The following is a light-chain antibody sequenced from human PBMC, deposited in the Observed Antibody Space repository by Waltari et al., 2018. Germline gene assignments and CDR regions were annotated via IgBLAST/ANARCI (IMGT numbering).Light chain of an antibody. CDR2: GAS. CDR1: HSISNN. J-gene: IGKJ3*01. V-gene: IGKV3-15*01. Sequence: EIVLTQSPATLSASPGERATLPCRASHSISNNLAWYQQTPGQAPRLLVDGASARATGIPARFSGSGSGTEFTLTISSLQSEDFAIYYCQQYNNWPPVFTFGPGTKVDF. CDR3: QQYNNWPPVFT.